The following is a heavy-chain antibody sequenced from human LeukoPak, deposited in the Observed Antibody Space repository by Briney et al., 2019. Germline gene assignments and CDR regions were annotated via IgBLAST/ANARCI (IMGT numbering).Heavy chain of an antibody. CDR3: ARRRPDYYYYYGMDV. CDR2: ISSSSSTI. CDR1: GLTFSSYS. V-gene: IGHV3-48*01. J-gene: IGHJ6*02. Sequence: PGGSLRLSCAASGLTFSSYSMNWVRQAPGKGLEWVSYISSSSSTIYYADSVKGRFTISRDNAKNSLYLQMNSLRAEDTAVYYCARRRPDYYYYYGMDVWGQGTTVTVSS.